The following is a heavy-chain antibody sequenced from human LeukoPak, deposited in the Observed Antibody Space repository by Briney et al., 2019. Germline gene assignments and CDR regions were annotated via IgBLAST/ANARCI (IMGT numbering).Heavy chain of an antibody. CDR1: GFIFSNYG. CDR3: ARVPFSSAWYDY. D-gene: IGHD6-19*01. CDR2: ISSNGGTT. V-gene: IGHV3-64*01. J-gene: IGHJ4*02. Sequence: GGSLRLSCAASGFIFSNYGIHWVRQAPGRGLEFVSRISSNGGTTYYANSLKGRFTISRDNSKNTVYLQMASLRPEAMAVYYCARVPFSSAWYDYWGQGTLVTVSS.